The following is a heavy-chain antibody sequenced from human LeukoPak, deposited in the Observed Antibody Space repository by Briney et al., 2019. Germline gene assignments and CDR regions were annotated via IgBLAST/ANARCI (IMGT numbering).Heavy chain of an antibody. V-gene: IGHV3-49*04. Sequence: GGSLRLSCTASGFTFGDYAMGWVRQAPGKGLEWVGFIRSKAYGGTTEYAASVKGRFTISRDDSKSIAYLQMNSLKTEDTAVYYCTRVLRFLESTHPFDYWGQGTLVTVSS. CDR2: IRSKAYGGTT. CDR3: TRVLRFLESTHPFDY. J-gene: IGHJ4*02. D-gene: IGHD3-3*01. CDR1: GFTFGDYA.